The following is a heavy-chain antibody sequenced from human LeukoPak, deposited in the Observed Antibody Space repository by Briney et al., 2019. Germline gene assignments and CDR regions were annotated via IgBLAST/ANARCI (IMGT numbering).Heavy chain of an antibody. Sequence: SETLSLTCTVSGGSISSGDYYWSWSRQPPGRGLEWIGYIYYSGSTYYNPSLKSRVTISVDTSKNQFSLKLSSVTAADTAVYYCARATGYYYMDVWGKGTTVTVSS. CDR3: ARATGYYYMDV. V-gene: IGHV4-30-4*08. CDR1: GGSISSGDYY. CDR2: IYYSGST. J-gene: IGHJ6*03. D-gene: IGHD1-14*01.